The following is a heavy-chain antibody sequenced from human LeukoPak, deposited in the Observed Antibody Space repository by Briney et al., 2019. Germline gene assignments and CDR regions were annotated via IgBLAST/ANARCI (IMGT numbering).Heavy chain of an antibody. V-gene: IGHV3-74*01. CDR2: INGDGSST. Sequence: PGGSLRLSCAASGFTFSSYWMHWVRQAPGKGLVWVSRINGDGSSTSYADSVKGRFTISRDNVKNTLYLQMNSLRAEDTAVYYCARGVYGSSCGYWGQGTLVTVSS. CDR3: ARGVYGSSCGY. J-gene: IGHJ4*02. D-gene: IGHD6-13*01. CDR1: GFTFSSYW.